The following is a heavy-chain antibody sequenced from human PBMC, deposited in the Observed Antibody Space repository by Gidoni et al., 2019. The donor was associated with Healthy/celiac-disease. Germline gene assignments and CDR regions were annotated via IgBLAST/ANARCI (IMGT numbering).Heavy chain of an antibody. V-gene: IGHV4-59*13. Sequence: VQLQESGPGLVKPSETLSLTCTVSGGSISSYYWSWIRQPPGKGLEWIGYIHYSGRTNYNPSLKSRVTISVDTSKNQFSLKLSSVTAADTAVYYCARTTEELQFDYWGQGTLVTVSS. CDR3: ARTTEELQFDY. CDR1: GGSISSYY. D-gene: IGHD1-26*01. J-gene: IGHJ4*02. CDR2: IHYSGRT.